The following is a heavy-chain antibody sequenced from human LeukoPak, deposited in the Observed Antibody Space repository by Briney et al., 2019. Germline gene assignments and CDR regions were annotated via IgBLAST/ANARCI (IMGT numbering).Heavy chain of an antibody. CDR1: VGSISSYY. J-gene: IGHJ4*02. V-gene: IGHV4-59*01. CDR3: ARNDWTYGGYFDY. Sequence: PPETLSLTRTVSVGSISSYYWSGIRQPPGKGLEWIGYIYYSGSTNYNPSLKSRLTMSVDTSKNQLSLRLSAVTAADTAVYYCARNDWTYGGYFDYWGQGTLVTVSS. D-gene: IGHD1-7*01. CDR2: IYYSGST.